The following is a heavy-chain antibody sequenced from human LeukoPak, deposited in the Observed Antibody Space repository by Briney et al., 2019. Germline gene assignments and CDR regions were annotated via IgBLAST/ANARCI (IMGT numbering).Heavy chain of an antibody. J-gene: IGHJ4*02. Sequence: SETLSVTCTVSGGSISSYYWSWIRQPPGKGLEWIGYIYYSGSTNYNPSLKSRVTISVDTSKNQFSLKLSSVTAADTAVYYCARWGGDSSFPFPHYGGQGTLVTVSS. CDR1: GGSISSYY. CDR3: ARWGGDSSFPFPHY. CDR2: IYYSGST. D-gene: IGHD3-22*01. V-gene: IGHV4-59*01.